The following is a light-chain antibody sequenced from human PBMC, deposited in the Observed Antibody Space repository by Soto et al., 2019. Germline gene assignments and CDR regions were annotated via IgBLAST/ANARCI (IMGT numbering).Light chain of an antibody. J-gene: IGLJ1*01. CDR1: SIDIGNYNY. Sequence: QSALTQPRSVSGSPGQSVTISCTGTSIDIGNYNYVSWYQQHPGKAPKLMIYDVSKRPSGVPDRFSGSKSGNTASLTISGLQAEDEADYYCCSYAGSFFFGTGTKVTVL. CDR3: CSYAGSFF. V-gene: IGLV2-11*01. CDR2: DVS.